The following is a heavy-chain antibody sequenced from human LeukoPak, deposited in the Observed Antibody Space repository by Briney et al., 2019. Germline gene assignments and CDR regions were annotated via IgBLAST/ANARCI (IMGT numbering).Heavy chain of an antibody. V-gene: IGHV4-4*07. CDR2: LYIGRDT. CDR1: LVSISNYY. J-gene: IGHJ4*02. D-gene: IGHD3-22*01. Sequence: SETLSLICTASLVSISNYYWSWIRQPAGKGLEWIGRLYIGRDTDYNPSVKSRVTMSADTSNSQFSLRLTSVTAADTAVYYCTRESRVFIGDGYFLDSWGPGTLITVSS. CDR3: TRESRVFIGDGYFLDS.